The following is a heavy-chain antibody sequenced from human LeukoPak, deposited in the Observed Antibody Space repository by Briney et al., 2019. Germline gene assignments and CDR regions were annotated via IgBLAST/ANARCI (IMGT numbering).Heavy chain of an antibody. V-gene: IGHV4-59*08. CDR1: GGSIGTYY. Sequence: SETLSLTCNVAGGSIGTYYWSWIRQPPGKGLEWIGYIYYIGRTNYNRSLRSRVTISLDTSKNQFSLKLSSVTAADTAVYYCARRGGTDSYGSGSLTTFDYWGQGTLVTVSS. J-gene: IGHJ4*02. CDR3: ARRGGTDSYGSGSLTTFDY. CDR2: IYYIGRT. D-gene: IGHD3-10*01.